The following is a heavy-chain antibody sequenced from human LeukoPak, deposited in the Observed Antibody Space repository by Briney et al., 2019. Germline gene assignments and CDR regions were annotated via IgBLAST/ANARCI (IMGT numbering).Heavy chain of an antibody. V-gene: IGHV4-39*01. Sequence: PSETLSLTCTVSGGSITSSSHYWGWIRQPPGKGLEWIGSIYYSGDTYYNPSLKSRVTISVDTSKSQFSLRLSSVTAADTAVYYCARHYYDSSGYYYVRYWGQGTLVTVSS. CDR3: ARHYYDSSGYYYVRY. CDR2: IYYSGDT. CDR1: GGSITSSSHY. D-gene: IGHD3-22*01. J-gene: IGHJ4*02.